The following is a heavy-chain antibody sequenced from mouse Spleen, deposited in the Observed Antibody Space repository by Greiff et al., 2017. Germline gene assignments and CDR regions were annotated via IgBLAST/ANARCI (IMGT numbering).Heavy chain of an antibody. D-gene: IGHD3-3*01. Sequence: VKLMESGAELVRPGTSVKVSCKASGYAFTNYLIEWVKQRPGQGLEWIGVINPGSGGTNYNEKFKGKATLTADKSSSTAYMQLSSLTSEDSAVYFCARWDNYAMDYWGQGTSVTVSS. J-gene: IGHJ4*01. CDR1: GYAFTNYL. CDR2: INPGSGGT. V-gene: IGHV1-54*01. CDR3: ARWDNYAMDY.